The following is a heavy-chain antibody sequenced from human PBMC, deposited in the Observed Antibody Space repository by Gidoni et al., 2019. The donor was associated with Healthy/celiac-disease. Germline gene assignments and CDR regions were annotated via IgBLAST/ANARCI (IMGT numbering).Heavy chain of an antibody. J-gene: IGHJ3*02. D-gene: IGHD3-10*01. CDR3: ARDPMQYLDAFDI. CDR2: ISAYNGNT. CDR1: GSTFSSYG. Sequence: VQLLQSGAEVKKPGSSVKVSCNASGSTFSSYGISWVRQAPGQGVEWMGWISAYNGNTNYAQKLQGRVTMTTDTSTSTAYMELRSLRSDDTAVYYWARDPMQYLDAFDIWGQGTMVTVSS. V-gene: IGHV1-18*01.